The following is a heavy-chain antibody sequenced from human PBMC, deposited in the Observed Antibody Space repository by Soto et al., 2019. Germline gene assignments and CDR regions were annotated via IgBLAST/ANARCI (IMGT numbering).Heavy chain of an antibody. Sequence: QVQLQQWGAGLLKPSETLSLTCAVYGGSVNSGNYYWSWIRQPPGKGLEWIGEMSHSGGTHFNPSLKSRVTISVDTSKNQFSLKMSSVTAADTALYYRARVERGTATTVVDAFDIWGPGTLVTVS. CDR3: ARVERGTATTVVDAFDI. J-gene: IGHJ3*02. CDR1: GGSVNSGNYY. D-gene: IGHD1-1*01. CDR2: MSHSGGT. V-gene: IGHV4-34*01.